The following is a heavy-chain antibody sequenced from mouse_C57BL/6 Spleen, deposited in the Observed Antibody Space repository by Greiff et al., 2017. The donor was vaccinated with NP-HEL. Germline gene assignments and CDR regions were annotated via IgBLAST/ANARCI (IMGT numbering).Heavy chain of an antibody. CDR2: IYPGSGST. V-gene: IGHV1-55*01. CDR1: GYTFTSYW. J-gene: IGHJ4*01. CDR3: ANYYGSSQFSYYAMDY. D-gene: IGHD1-1*01. Sequence: QVQLQQPGAELVKPGASVKMSCKASGYTFTSYWITWVKQRPGQGLEWIGDIYPGSGSTNYNEKFKSKAPLTVDTSSSTAYMQLSSLTSEDSAVYYCANYYGSSQFSYYAMDYWGQGTSVTVSS.